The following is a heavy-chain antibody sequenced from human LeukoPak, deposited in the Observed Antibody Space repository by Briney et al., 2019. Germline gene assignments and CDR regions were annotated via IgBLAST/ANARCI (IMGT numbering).Heavy chain of an antibody. Sequence: PGGSLRLSCAASGFTFSSYWMSWVRQAPGKGLEWVANIKQGGSEKYYVDSVKGRFTISRDNAKNSLYLQMNSLRAEDTAVYYCVRGAATSDAFDIWGQGTMVTVSS. CDR1: GFTFSSYW. D-gene: IGHD2-15*01. CDR3: VRGAATSDAFDI. CDR2: IKQGGSEK. J-gene: IGHJ3*02. V-gene: IGHV3-7*04.